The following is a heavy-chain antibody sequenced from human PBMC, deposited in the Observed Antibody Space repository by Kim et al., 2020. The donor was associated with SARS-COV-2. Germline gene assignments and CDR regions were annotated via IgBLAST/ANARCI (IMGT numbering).Heavy chain of an antibody. CDR3: ARTPGSGSYYNVQHLDY. V-gene: IGHV3-11*03. D-gene: IGHD3-10*01. J-gene: IGHJ4*02. Sequence: VKGRFTISRDNAKNSLYLQMNSLRAEDTAVYYCARTPGSGSYYNVQHLDYWGQGTLVTVSS.